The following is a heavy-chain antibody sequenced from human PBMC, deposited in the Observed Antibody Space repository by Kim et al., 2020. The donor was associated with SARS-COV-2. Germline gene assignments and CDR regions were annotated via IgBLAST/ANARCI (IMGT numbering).Heavy chain of an antibody. Sequence: GGSLRLSCAASGFTFSSYAMHWVRQAPGKGLEWVAVISYDGSNKYYADSVKGRFTISRDNSKNTLYLQMNSLRAEDTAVYYCARDAEYYYDSSGYYFSRGMDVWGQGTTVTVSS. D-gene: IGHD3-22*01. V-gene: IGHV3-30*04. J-gene: IGHJ6*02. CDR3: ARDAEYYYDSSGYYFSRGMDV. CDR1: GFTFSSYA. CDR2: ISYDGSNK.